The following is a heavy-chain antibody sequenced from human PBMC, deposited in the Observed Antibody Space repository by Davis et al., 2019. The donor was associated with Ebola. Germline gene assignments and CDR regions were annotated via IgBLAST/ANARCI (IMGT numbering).Heavy chain of an antibody. CDR1: DASISAYC. V-gene: IGHV4-59*01. D-gene: IGHD3-9*01. CDR3: ARDSVPTISVGMDV. J-gene: IGHJ6*02. CDR2: IYYGVNT. Sequence: MPSETLSLTCTVSDASISAYCWSWIRQPPGKGLEWIGHIYYGVNTNYNPSLKGRVTMSVDRSTNQFSMHLTSVTAADTAIYYCARDSVPTISVGMDVWGQGTTVTVSS.